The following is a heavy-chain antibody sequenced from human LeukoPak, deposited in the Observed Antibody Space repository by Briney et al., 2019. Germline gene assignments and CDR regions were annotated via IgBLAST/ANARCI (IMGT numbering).Heavy chain of an antibody. CDR2: INPNSGGT. V-gene: IGHV1-2*02. J-gene: IGHJ4*02. CDR1: GYTFTSYG. CDR3: ARHYYDSSGYYYFDY. D-gene: IGHD3-22*01. Sequence: ASVKVSCKASGYTFTSYGIIWVRQAPGQGLEWMGWINPNSGGTNYAQKFQGRVTMTRDTSISTAYMELSRLRSDDTAVYYCARHYYDSSGYYYFDYWGQGTLVTVSS.